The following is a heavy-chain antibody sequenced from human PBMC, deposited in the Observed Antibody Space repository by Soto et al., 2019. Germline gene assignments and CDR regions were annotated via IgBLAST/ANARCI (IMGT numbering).Heavy chain of an antibody. J-gene: IGHJ6*02. CDR3: AKAGVYDILTGYYDPRYYYYGMDV. CDR1: GFTFSSYA. D-gene: IGHD3-9*01. Sequence: AGGSLRLSCAASGFTFSSYAMSWVRQAPGKGLEWVSAISGSGGSTYYADSVKGRFTISRDNSKNTLYLQMNSLRAEDTAVYYCAKAGVYDILTGYYDPRYYYYGMDVWGQGTTVTVSS. CDR2: ISGSGGST. V-gene: IGHV3-23*01.